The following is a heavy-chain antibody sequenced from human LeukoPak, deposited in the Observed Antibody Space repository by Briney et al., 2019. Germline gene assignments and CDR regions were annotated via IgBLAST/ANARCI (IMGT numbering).Heavy chain of an antibody. D-gene: IGHD1-1*01. J-gene: IGHJ4*02. CDR2: ISGSGGST. CDR3: AKTDKLERGWYFDY. Sequence: PGGSLRLPCAASGFTFSSYAMSWVRQAPGKGLEWVSAISGSGGSTYYADSVKGRFTISRDNSKNTLYLQMNSLRAEDTAVYYCAKTDKLERGWYFDYWGQGTLVTVSS. CDR1: GFTFSSYA. V-gene: IGHV3-23*01.